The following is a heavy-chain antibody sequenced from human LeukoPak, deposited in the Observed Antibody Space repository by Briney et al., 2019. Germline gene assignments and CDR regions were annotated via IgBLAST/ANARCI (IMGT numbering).Heavy chain of an antibody. CDR1: GDSVSSGYYY. CDR3: ARNYYDSSGYYLFDAFDI. D-gene: IGHD3-22*01. CDR2: IYYTGST. J-gene: IGHJ3*02. Sequence: PSETLSLTCTVSGDSVSSGYYYWSWIRQPPGKGLEWIGNIYYTGSTNYNPSLKGRVTISVDTSKNQFSLKLNSVTAADMAVYYCARNYYDSSGYYLFDAFDIWGQGTMVTVSS. V-gene: IGHV4-61*01.